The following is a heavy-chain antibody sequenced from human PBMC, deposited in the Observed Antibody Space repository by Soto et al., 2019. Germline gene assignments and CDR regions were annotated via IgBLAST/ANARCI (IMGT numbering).Heavy chain of an antibody. CDR1: VGSISDYY. J-gene: IGHJ6*02. D-gene: IGHD1-7*01. CDR3: TRAFWDYNWHSGEDFYNYDVDV. V-gene: IGHV4-59*01. CDR2: MYYKGSA. Sequence: QAQLQESGPGLVKPSETLSLTCTVSVGSISDYYWSWIRQAPGKGPEWIGYMYYKGSATYNRPLKSRVSISLDPAKKQFSLQLTAVAAADTDVYYCTRAFWDYNWHSGEDFYNYDVDVWGRGTTVTVSS.